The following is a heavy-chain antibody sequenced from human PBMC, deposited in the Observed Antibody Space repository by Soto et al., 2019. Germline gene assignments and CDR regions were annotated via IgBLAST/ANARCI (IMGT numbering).Heavy chain of an antibody. CDR3: ARGGLVGENYYYYYGMDV. Sequence: GASVKVSCKASGYTFTGYYMHWVRQAPGQGLEWMGWINPNSGGTNYAQKFQGWVTMTRDTSISTAYMELSRLRSDDTAVYYCARGGLVGENYYYYYGMDVWGQGTTVTVSS. CDR1: GYTFTGYY. CDR2: INPNSGGT. J-gene: IGHJ6*02. V-gene: IGHV1-2*04. D-gene: IGHD3-16*01.